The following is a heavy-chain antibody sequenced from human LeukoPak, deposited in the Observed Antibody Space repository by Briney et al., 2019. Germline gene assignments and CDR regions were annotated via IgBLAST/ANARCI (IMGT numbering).Heavy chain of an antibody. Sequence: GGSLRLSCAASGFTFSSYAMHWVRQAPGKGLEWVAVISYDGSNKYYADSVKGRFTISRDNSKNTLYLQMNSLRAEDTAVYYCARAIDYYDSSGFNDYWGQGTLVTVSS. CDR3: ARAIDYYDSSGFNDY. J-gene: IGHJ4*02. D-gene: IGHD3-22*01. CDR2: ISYDGSNK. CDR1: GFTFSSYA. V-gene: IGHV3-30-3*01.